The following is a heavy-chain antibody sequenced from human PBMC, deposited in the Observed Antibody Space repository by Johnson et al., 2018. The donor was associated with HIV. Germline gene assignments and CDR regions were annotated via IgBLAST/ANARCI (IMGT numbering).Heavy chain of an antibody. Sequence: QPGGSLRLSCAASGFTFSSYGMHWVRQAPGKGLEWVAVISYDGSNKYYADSVKGRFTTSRDNSKNTLHLQMNSPRAEDTAIYHCARVSDFGVVILGAFDIWGQGTTVTVSS. J-gene: IGHJ3*02. CDR3: ARVSDFGVVILGAFDI. D-gene: IGHD3-3*01. CDR1: GFTFSSYG. V-gene: IGHV3-30*19. CDR2: ISYDGSNK.